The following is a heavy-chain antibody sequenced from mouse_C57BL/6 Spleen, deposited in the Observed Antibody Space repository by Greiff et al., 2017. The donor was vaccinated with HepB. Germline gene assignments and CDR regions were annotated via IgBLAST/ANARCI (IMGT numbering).Heavy chain of an antibody. CDR2: IYPGDGDT. CDR3: ANNWEGPAY. V-gene: IGHV1-82*01. CDR1: GYAFSSSW. J-gene: IGHJ3*01. D-gene: IGHD4-1*01. Sequence: QVQLKESGPELVKPGASVKISCKASGYAFSSSWMNWVKQRPGKGLEWIGRIYPGDGDTNYNGKFKGKATLTADKSSSTAYMQLSSLTSEDSAVYFCANNWEGPAYWGQGTLVTVSA.